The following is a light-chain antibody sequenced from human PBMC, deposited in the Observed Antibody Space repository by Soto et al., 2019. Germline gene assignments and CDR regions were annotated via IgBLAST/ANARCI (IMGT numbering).Light chain of an antibody. Sequence: QSGLAHPASVSGSPGQSITISCTGASSDVGSHNCASCYQQHPGQPPTLLIYDVSNRPSGVSYRFSGSKSGNTASLTISGLQAEDEADYYFSSCTSSNTFVFGTGTKVTVL. J-gene: IGLJ1*01. CDR3: SSCTSSNTFV. CDR1: SSDVGSHNC. V-gene: IGLV2-14*03. CDR2: DVS.